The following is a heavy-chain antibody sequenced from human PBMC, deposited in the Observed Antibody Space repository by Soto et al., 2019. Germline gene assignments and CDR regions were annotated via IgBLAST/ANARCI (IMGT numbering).Heavy chain of an antibody. Sequence: SVKVSCKASGGTFSSDVIDWVRQAPGQGLEWMGGITPIFSTTKYAQKFQGRVTVTTDESASTVYLELSSLRSEDTAVYYCATGPLYASGVANYWGQGALVTVSS. CDR2: ITPIFSTT. J-gene: IGHJ4*02. CDR3: ATGPLYASGVANY. D-gene: IGHD3-10*01. CDR1: GGTFSSDV. V-gene: IGHV1-69*05.